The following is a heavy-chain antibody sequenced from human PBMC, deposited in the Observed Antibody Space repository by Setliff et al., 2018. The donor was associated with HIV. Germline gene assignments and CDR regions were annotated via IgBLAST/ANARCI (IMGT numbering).Heavy chain of an antibody. Sequence: SETLSLTCNVSGGSISTYYWSWIRQPPGKGLEWLGYVSYSGSTNFNPSLESRLAMSVDMSKNHFSLKLRSVTAADTAVYYCSRHGHFYDSSSSDAFDIWGHGTMVTVSS. V-gene: IGHV4-59*08. D-gene: IGHD3-22*01. J-gene: IGHJ3*02. CDR2: VSYSGST. CDR3: SRHGHFYDSSSSDAFDI. CDR1: GGSISTYY.